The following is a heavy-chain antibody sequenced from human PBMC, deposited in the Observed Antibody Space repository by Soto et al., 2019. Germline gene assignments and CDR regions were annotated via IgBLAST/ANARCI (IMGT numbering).Heavy chain of an antibody. J-gene: IGHJ3*02. Sequence: GGSLRLSCAASGFTFSSYAMSWVRQAPGKGLEWVSAISGSGGSTYYVDSVKGRFTISRDNSKNTLYLQMNSLRAEDTAVYYCAKIGHSGYDYDYIWGSYRLPDAFDIWGQGTMVTVSS. CDR3: AKIGHSGYDYDYIWGSYRLPDAFDI. CDR2: ISGSGGST. D-gene: IGHD3-16*02. CDR1: GFTFSSYA. V-gene: IGHV3-23*01.